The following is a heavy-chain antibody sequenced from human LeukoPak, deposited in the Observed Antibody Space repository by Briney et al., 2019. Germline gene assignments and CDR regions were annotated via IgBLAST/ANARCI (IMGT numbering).Heavy chain of an antibody. CDR2: TCYGSKLYH. Sequence: QTLSLSCAISGDSVSSHSTAWDCIRQSPSRGLESLGRTCYGSKLYHDLAVSVRSRIRRNPGTSKKQSSLQISSVTPGDTGVYYCGRYPAYKYGMDVWGEGATGTVSS. V-gene: IGHV6-1*01. D-gene: IGHD2-2*01. CDR3: GRYPAYKYGMDV. J-gene: IGHJ6*01. CDR1: GDSVSSHSTA.